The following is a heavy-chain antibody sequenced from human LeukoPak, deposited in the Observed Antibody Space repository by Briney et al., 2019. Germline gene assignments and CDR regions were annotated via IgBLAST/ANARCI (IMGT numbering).Heavy chain of an antibody. J-gene: IGHJ4*02. CDR2: ISSNGGST. CDR3: ARDETD. V-gene: IGHV3-64*01. CDR1: GLTFSSYA. Sequence: GGSLRLSCAASGLTFSSYAMHWVRQAPGKGLEYVSAISSNGGSTYYANSVKGRFTISRDNSKNTLYLQMGSLRAEDMAVYYCARDETDWGLGTLVTVSS.